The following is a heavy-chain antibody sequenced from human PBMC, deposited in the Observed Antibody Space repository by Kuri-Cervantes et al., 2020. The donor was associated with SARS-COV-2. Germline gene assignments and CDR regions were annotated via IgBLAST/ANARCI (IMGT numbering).Heavy chain of an antibody. J-gene: IGHJ4*02. Sequence: GESLKISCAASGFTLSSYAMHWVRQAPGKGLEWVAVISYDGSNKYYADSVKGRFTISRDNSKNTLYLQMNSLRAEDTAVYYCAREGDLTGLFDYWGQGTLVTVSS. CDR1: GFTLSSYA. V-gene: IGHV3-30-3*01. CDR3: AREGDLTGLFDY. CDR2: ISYDGSNK. D-gene: IGHD3-16*01.